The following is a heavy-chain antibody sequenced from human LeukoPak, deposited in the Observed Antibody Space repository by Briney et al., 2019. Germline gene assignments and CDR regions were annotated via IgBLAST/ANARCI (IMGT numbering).Heavy chain of an antibody. J-gene: IGHJ5*02. CDR2: IYYSGST. D-gene: IGHD3-10*01. Sequence: SETLSLTCTVSGGSISSYYWSWIRQPPGKGLEWIGYIYYSGSTNYNPSLKSRVTISVDTSKNQFSLKLSSVTASDTVVYYCARGGYYGSGNDFRFDPWGQGTLVTVSS. V-gene: IGHV4-59*01. CDR3: ARGGYYGSGNDFRFDP. CDR1: GGSISSYY.